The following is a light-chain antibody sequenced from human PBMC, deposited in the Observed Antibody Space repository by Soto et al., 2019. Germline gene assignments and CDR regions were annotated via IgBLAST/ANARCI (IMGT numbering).Light chain of an antibody. V-gene: IGKV3-15*01. CDR3: QQYDNWPRT. J-gene: IGKJ1*01. CDR1: QSVSSN. CDR2: GAS. Sequence: EIVMTQSPATLSVSPGERATLSCKASQSVSSNLAWYQQKPGQAPRLLIYGASTRAIGIPARFSGSRSGTEFTLTISSLQSEDFSVYYCQQYDNWPRTFGQGTKVDIK.